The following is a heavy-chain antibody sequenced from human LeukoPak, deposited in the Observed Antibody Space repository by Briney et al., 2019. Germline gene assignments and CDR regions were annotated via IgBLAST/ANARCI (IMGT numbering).Heavy chain of an antibody. J-gene: IGHJ3*02. CDR3: ARSRGERWDAFDI. Sequence: SETLSLTCTVSGDSISTSNSYWGWIRQPPGKGLEWIGSIYYSGNTYYNASLKSRVTISVDTSKNQFSLKLTSVTAADTAVYYCARSRGERWDAFDIWGQGTMVTVSS. D-gene: IGHD5-24*01. CDR1: GDSISTSNSY. CDR2: IYYSGNT. V-gene: IGHV4-39*01.